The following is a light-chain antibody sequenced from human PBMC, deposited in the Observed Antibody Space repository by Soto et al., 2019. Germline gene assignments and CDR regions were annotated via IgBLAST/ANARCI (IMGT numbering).Light chain of an antibody. V-gene: IGLV2-14*01. CDR3: SSFTTTTTLVV. Sequence: SALAQPASVSGSPGQSITIPCTGTSSDVGSYNYVSWYQQHPGKAPKLMIYEVSYRPSGVSNRFSGSKSGNKASLTISGLQAEDEADYYCSSFTTTTTLVVFGGGTQLTVL. CDR2: EVS. CDR1: SSDVGSYNY. J-gene: IGLJ2*01.